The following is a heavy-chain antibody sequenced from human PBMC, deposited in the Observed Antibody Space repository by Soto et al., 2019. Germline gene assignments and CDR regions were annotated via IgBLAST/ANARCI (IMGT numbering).Heavy chain of an antibody. Sequence: PGGSLRLSCAASGFTFSSYWMSWVRQAPGKGLEWVANIKQDGSEKYYVDSVKGRFTISRDNAKNSLYLQMNSLRAEDTAVYYCARGGQQLPYDAFDIWGQGTMVTVSS. D-gene: IGHD6-13*01. CDR1: GFTFSSYW. V-gene: IGHV3-7*04. J-gene: IGHJ3*02. CDR2: IKQDGSEK. CDR3: ARGGQQLPYDAFDI.